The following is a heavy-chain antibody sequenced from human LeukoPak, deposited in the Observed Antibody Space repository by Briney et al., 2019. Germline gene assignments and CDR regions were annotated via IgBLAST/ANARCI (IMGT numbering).Heavy chain of an antibody. CDR3: ARAGDSSSWYTIDY. V-gene: IGHV4-34*01. D-gene: IGHD6-13*01. CDR1: GGSFSGYY. J-gene: IGHJ4*02. Sequence: PTETLSLTCAVYGGSFSGYYWSWIRQPPGKGLEWIGEINHSGSTNYNPSLKSRVTISVDTSKNQFSPKLSSVIAADTAVYYCARAGDSSSWYTIDYWGQGTLVTVSS. CDR2: INHSGST.